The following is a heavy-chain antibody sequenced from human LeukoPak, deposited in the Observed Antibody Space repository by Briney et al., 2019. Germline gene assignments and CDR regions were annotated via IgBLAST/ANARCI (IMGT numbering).Heavy chain of an antibody. Sequence: ASVKVSCKASGYTFTGYYMHWVRQAPGQGLEWMGWINPNSGGTNYAQKFQGRVTMTRDTSISTAYMELSRLRSDDTAVYYCAGQYCSSTSCQSLFDYRGQGTLVTVSS. CDR2: INPNSGGT. CDR1: GYTFTGYY. V-gene: IGHV1-2*02. J-gene: IGHJ4*02. D-gene: IGHD2-2*01. CDR3: AGQYCSSTSCQSLFDY.